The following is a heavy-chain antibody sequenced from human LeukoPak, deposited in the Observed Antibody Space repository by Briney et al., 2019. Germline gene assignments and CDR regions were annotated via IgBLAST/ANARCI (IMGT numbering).Heavy chain of an antibody. V-gene: IGHV3-23*01. CDR3: AKKGYYGGSGYYMYYFDH. CDR1: GFTFSTYA. J-gene: IGHJ4*02. CDR2: ISGTVGTA. D-gene: IGHD3-22*01. Sequence: PGGSLRLSCAASGFTFSTYAISSVRQSPGKGLEWFSAISGTVGTAYYADSVKGRFTISRDNSKNTLYLQMNSLRAEDTAVYYCAKKGYYGGSGYYMYYFDHWGQGTLVTVSS.